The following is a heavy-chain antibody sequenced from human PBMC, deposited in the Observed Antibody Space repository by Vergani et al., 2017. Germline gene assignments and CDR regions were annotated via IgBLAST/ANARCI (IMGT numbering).Heavy chain of an antibody. CDR1: GYTFTSYG. Sequence: QVQLVQSGAEVKKPGASVKVSCKASGYTFTSYGISWVRQAPGQGLEWMGWISAYNGNTNYAQKLQGRVTMTTDTSTSTAYMELRILRSDDTAVYYCARDYYKYSGSYYGSVGWTFDYWGQGTLVTVSS. CDR2: ISAYNGNT. CDR3: ARDYYKYSGSYYGSVGWTFDY. J-gene: IGHJ4*02. V-gene: IGHV1-18*01. D-gene: IGHD1-26*01.